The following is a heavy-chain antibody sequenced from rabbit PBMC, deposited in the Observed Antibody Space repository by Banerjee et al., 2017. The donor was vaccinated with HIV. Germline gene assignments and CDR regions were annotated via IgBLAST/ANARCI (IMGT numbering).Heavy chain of an antibody. V-gene: IGHV1S40*01. CDR2: ISTTSGST. CDR1: GFSFSGSYW. J-gene: IGHJ4*01. CDR3: AREDTDSGYYAFKL. Sequence: QSLEESGGDLVKPGASLTLTCTASGFSFSGSYWICWARRAPGKGLEWIACISTTSGSTWYASWVNGRFTISKTSSTTVTLQMTSLTAADTATYFCAREDTDSGYYAFKLWGPGTLVTVS. D-gene: IGHD1-1*01.